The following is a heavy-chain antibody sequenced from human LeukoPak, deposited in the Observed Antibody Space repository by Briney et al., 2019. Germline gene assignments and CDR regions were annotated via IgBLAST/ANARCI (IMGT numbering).Heavy chain of an antibody. V-gene: IGHV3-66*01. CDR3: ARDRHYYGSGSYGFDY. Sequence: GGSLRLSCAASGFTVSSNYMSWVRQAPGKGLEWVSVIYSGGSTYYADSVKGRFTISRDNSKNTLYLQMNSLRAEDTAVYYCARDRHYYGSGSYGFDYWGQGTLDTVSS. CDR1: GFTVSSNY. J-gene: IGHJ4*02. CDR2: IYSGGST. D-gene: IGHD3-10*01.